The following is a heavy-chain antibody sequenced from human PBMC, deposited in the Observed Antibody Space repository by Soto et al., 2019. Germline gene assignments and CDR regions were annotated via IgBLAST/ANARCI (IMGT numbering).Heavy chain of an antibody. CDR1: GFRFSSYS. Sequence: GSLRLSCADSGFRFSSYSVSWVRQTPGKGLEWVAAITATGDRTYYADSVTGRFTISRDNSKKTHYLQMTSLRAEDTAMYYCATMNGYFEYWGQGTPVTVSS. CDR3: ATMNGYFEY. V-gene: IGHV3-23*01. D-gene: IGHD3-22*01. CDR2: ITATGDRT. J-gene: IGHJ4*02.